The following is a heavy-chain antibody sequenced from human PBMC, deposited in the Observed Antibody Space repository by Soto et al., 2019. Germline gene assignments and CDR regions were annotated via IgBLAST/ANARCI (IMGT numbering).Heavy chain of an antibody. J-gene: IGHJ6*02. CDR1: GFTFDDYA. CDR3: AKAHYGSGSYYTYYYYGMDV. D-gene: IGHD3-10*01. V-gene: IGHV3-9*01. CDR2: ISWNSGSI. Sequence: LRLSCAASGFTFDDYAMHWVRQAPGKGLEWVSGISWNSGSIGYADSVKGRFTISRDNAKNSLYLQMNSLRAEDTALYYCAKAHYGSGSYYTYYYYGMDVWGQGTTVTVSS.